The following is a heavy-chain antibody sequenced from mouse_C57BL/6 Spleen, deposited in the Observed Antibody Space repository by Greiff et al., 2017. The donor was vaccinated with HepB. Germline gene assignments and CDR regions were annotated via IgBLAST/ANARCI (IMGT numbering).Heavy chain of an antibody. Sequence: VQLQQSGAELVKPGASVKMSCKASGYTFTSYWITWVKQRPGQGLEWIGDIYPGSGSTNYNEKFKSKATLTVDTSSSTAYMQLSSLTSEDSAVYYCARWRGNYGVDYWGQGTTLTVSS. V-gene: IGHV1-55*01. D-gene: IGHD2-1*01. CDR2: IYPGSGST. CDR1: GYTFTSYW. CDR3: ARWRGNYGVDY. J-gene: IGHJ2*01.